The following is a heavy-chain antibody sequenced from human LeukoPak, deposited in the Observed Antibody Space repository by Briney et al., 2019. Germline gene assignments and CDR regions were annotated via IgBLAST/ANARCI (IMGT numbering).Heavy chain of an antibody. J-gene: IGHJ4*02. Sequence: GGSLRLSCAASGFTFDDYAMHWVRQAPGKGLEWVSAISGSGGSTYYADSVKGRFTISRDNSKNTLYLQMNSLRAEDTAVYYCAKGITIFGPPWGTFDYWGQGTLVTVSS. CDR1: GFTFDDYA. D-gene: IGHD3-3*01. V-gene: IGHV3-23*01. CDR2: ISGSGGST. CDR3: AKGITIFGPPWGTFDY.